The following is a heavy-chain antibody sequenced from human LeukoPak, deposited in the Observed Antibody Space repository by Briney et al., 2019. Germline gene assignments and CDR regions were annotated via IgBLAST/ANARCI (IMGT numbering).Heavy chain of an antibody. CDR3: ARGAPQPVLHYGSYYMDV. V-gene: IGHV1-8*03. CDR2: MNPNSGNT. J-gene: IGHJ6*03. Sequence: GASVKVSCKASGYTLTSYDINWVRQATGQGLEWMGWMNPNSGNTGYAQEFQGRVTITRNTSISTAYMELSSLRSEDTAVYYCARGAPQPVLHYGSYYMDVWGKGTTVTVSS. D-gene: IGHD3-10*01. CDR1: GYTLTSYD.